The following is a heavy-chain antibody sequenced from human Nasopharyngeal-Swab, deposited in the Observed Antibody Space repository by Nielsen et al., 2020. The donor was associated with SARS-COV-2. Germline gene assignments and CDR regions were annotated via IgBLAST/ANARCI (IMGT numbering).Heavy chain of an antibody. Sequence: GESLKISCAASGFTFSSYAMGWVRQAPGKGLEWVSAISGSGGSTYYADSVKGRFTISRDNSKNTLYLQMNSLRAEDTAVYYCARAGYCSGGSCWGYFDYWGQGTLVTVSS. CDR3: ARAGYCSGGSCWGYFDY. D-gene: IGHD2-15*01. CDR1: GFTFSSYA. J-gene: IGHJ4*02. V-gene: IGHV3-23*01. CDR2: ISGSGGST.